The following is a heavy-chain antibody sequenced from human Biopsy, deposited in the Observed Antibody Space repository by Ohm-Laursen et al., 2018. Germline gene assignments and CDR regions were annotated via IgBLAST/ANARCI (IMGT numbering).Heavy chain of an antibody. CDR1: GDSISSYY. Sequence: GTLSLTCTVSGDSISSYYWSWIRQPPGKGLQGIGYVYYTGSTDYNPSLQSRVTISVDTSKNHFSLRLRSVTPADTAIYYCARDRGYYSDRTVPGYFDLWGRGTLVTVSS. V-gene: IGHV4-59*01. CDR2: VYYTGST. D-gene: IGHD3-22*01. J-gene: IGHJ2*01. CDR3: ARDRGYYSDRTVPGYFDL.